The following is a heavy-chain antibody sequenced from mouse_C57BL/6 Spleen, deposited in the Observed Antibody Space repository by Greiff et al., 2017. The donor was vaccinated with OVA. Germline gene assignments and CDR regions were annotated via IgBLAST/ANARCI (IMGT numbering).Heavy chain of an antibody. CDR2: IDPSDSYT. V-gene: IGHV1-69*01. CDR1: GYTFTSYW. J-gene: IGHJ2*01. Sequence: QVHVKQPGAELVMPGASVKLSCKASGYTFTSYWMHWVKQRPGQGLEWIGEIDPSDSYTNYNQKFKGKSTLTVDKSSSTAYMQLSSLTSEDSAVYYCARSSTGSSYYFDYWGQGTTLTVSS. D-gene: IGHD4-1*02. CDR3: ARSSTGSSYYFDY.